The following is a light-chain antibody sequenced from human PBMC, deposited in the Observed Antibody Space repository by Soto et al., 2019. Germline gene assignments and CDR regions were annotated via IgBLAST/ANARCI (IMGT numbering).Light chain of an antibody. CDR2: GAS. J-gene: IGKJ1*01. Sequence: EIVMTQSPATLSVSPGEGATLSCRASQSVSSKLAWYQQKPGQAPRLLIYGASTRATGIPARFSGSGSGTEFTLIISSLQSEDSTVYYCQKYNSWLWTFGQGTKVEIK. V-gene: IGKV3-15*01. CDR1: QSVSSK. CDR3: QKYNSWLWT.